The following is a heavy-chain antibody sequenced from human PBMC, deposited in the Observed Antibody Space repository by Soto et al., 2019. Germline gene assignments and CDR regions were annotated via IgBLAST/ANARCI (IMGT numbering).Heavy chain of an antibody. V-gene: IGHV1-69*13. D-gene: IGHD6-6*01. CDR1: GGTFSSYA. CDR2: IIPIFGTA. CDR3: ASLKYSSSSGPYRGSYFDY. J-gene: IGHJ4*02. Sequence: SVKVSCKASGGTFSSYAISWVRQAPGQGLEWMGGIIPIFGTANYAQKFQGRVTITADESTSTAYMELSSLRSEDTAVYYCASLKYSSSSGPYRGSYFDYWGQGTLVTVSS.